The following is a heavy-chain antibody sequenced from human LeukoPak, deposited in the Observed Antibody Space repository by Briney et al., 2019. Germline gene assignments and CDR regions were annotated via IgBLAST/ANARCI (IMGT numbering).Heavy chain of an antibody. D-gene: IGHD2-8*01. Sequence: PGRSLRLSCAASGFTFSSYSMNWVRQAPGKGLEWVSSISSSSSYIYYADSVKGRFTISRDNAKNSLYLQIHSLRAEDTAVYYCARGKADIVLMVYARYYYYMDVWGKGTTVTVSS. CDR1: GFTFSSYS. J-gene: IGHJ6*03. CDR2: ISSSSSYI. V-gene: IGHV3-21*01. CDR3: ARGKADIVLMVYARYYYYMDV.